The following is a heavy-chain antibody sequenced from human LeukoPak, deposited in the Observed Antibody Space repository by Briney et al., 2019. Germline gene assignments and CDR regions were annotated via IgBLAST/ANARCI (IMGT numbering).Heavy chain of an antibody. CDR2: IIPILGIA. Sequence: GSSVKVSCKASGGTFSSYAISWVRQAPGQGLEWMGRIIPILGIANYAQKFQGRVTITADKSTSTAYMELSSLRSEDTAVYYCARGPYYYDSSGYHDYWGQGTLVTVSS. J-gene: IGHJ4*02. D-gene: IGHD3-22*01. CDR3: ARGPYYYDSSGYHDY. V-gene: IGHV1-69*04. CDR1: GGTFSSYA.